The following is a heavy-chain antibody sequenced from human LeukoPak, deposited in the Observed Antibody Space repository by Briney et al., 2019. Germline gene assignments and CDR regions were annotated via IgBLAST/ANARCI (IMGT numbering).Heavy chain of an antibody. CDR3: ARVRGYSYGSFDY. CDR1: GGSISSYY. CDR2: IYYSGST. J-gene: IGHJ4*02. V-gene: IGHV4-59*01. D-gene: IGHD5-18*01. Sequence: PSETLSLTCTVSGGSISSYYWSWIRQPPGKGLEWIGYIYYSGSTNYNPSLKSRVTISVDTSENQFSLKLSSVTAADTAVYYCARVRGYSYGSFDYWGQGTLVTVSS.